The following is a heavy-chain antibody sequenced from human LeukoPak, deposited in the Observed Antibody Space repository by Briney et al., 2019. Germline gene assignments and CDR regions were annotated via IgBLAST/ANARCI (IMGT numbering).Heavy chain of an antibody. J-gene: IGHJ6*03. CDR2: IYHSGST. V-gene: IGHV4-4*02. Sequence: SGTLSLTCAVSGASISSPNWWSWVRQPPGKGLEWIGEIYHSGSTNYNPSLESRATISVDKSKNQFSLKLNSVTAADTAVYYCARAYYYYMDVWGKGTTVTISS. CDR3: ARAYYYYMDV. CDR1: GASISSPNW.